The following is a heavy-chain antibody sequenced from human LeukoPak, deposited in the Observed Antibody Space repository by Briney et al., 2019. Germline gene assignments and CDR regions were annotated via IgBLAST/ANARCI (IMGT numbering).Heavy chain of an antibody. D-gene: IGHD3-3*01. V-gene: IGHV3-7*01. Sequence: GGSLRLPCAASGFTFGTYWMSWVRQAPGKGLEWVANIKQDGSETYYVDSVKGRFTISRDNAKNSLYPQMNSLRAEDTAVYYCARKVERPSRYSPIDFWGQGTLVTVSS. CDR3: ARKVERPSRYSPIDF. CDR1: GFTFGTYW. J-gene: IGHJ4*02. CDR2: IKQDGSET.